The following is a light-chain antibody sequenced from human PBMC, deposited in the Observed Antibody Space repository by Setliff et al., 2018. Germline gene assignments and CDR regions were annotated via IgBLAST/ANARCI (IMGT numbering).Light chain of an antibody. Sequence: SYELTQPPSLSVSPGQTASITCSGDKLGDKYISWYQHKPGQSPVVVMYQDNKRPSGIPRRFSGSNSGNTATLTISGTQAMDEADYYCQAWDSGTAVFGSGTKV. V-gene: IGLV3-1*01. CDR2: QDN. CDR1: KLGDKY. CDR3: QAWDSGTAV. J-gene: IGLJ1*01.